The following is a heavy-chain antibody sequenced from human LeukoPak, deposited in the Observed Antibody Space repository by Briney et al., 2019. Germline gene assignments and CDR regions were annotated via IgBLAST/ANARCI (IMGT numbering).Heavy chain of an antibody. CDR2: IDPSDSYT. CDR3: ARSGYSSSWPHPSMWFDP. J-gene: IGHJ5*02. D-gene: IGHD6-13*01. CDR1: GYSFTSYW. V-gene: IGHV5-10-1*01. Sequence: GESLKISCKGSGYSFTSYWISWVRRMPGKGLEWMGRIDPSDSYTNYSPSFQGHVTISADKSISTAYLQWSSLKASDTAMYYCARSGYSSSWPHPSMWFDPWGQGTLVTVSS.